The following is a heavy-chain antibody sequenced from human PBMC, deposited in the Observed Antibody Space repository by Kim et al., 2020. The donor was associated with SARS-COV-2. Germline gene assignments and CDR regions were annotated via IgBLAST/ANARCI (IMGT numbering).Heavy chain of an antibody. J-gene: IGHJ4*02. CDR1: GFTFNNAW. Sequence: GGSLRLSCTASGFTFNNAWMSWVRQAPGKGLEWVGRIRSTSDGGTTDYVAPVKGRFTITRDDSKNTLFLQMNSLKIEITAVYYCTADSIAGTTERLGYWGQGTXVTVSS. V-gene: IGHV3-15*01. CDR2: IRSTSDGGTT. D-gene: IGHD1-7*01. CDR3: TADSIAGTTERLGY.